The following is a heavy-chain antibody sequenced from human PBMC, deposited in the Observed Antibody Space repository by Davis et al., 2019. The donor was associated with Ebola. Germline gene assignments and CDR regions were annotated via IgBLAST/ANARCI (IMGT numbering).Heavy chain of an antibody. Sequence: PSETLSLTCLVSGGSISSPFWTWIRQSPGKGLEWIGYIHSSGNTNYNPSFTSRVTVSLDASKSQSSLKLSSVTAADTAVYYCARGRHLSVSPFAYWGQGILVTVSP. V-gene: IGHV4-59*11. CDR1: GGSISSPF. D-gene: IGHD5/OR15-5a*01. CDR3: ARGRHLSVSPFAY. CDR2: IHSSGNT. J-gene: IGHJ4*02.